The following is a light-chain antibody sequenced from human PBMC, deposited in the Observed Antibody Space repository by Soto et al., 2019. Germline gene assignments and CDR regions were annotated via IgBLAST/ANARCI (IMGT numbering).Light chain of an antibody. CDR3: QKLNSVPFT. CDR1: QGISTD. Sequence: GDTVRITYRASQGISTDLAWYQQKPGKAPKLLIHPASTLQSGVPSRFSGSGSGTEFTLTISSLLPEDFATYYCQKLNSVPFTFGQGTRLEIK. V-gene: IGKV1-9*01. CDR2: PAS. J-gene: IGKJ5*01.